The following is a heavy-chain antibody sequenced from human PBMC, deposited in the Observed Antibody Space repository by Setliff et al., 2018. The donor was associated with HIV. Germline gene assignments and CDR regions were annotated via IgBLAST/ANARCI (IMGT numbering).Heavy chain of an antibody. J-gene: IGHJ4*02. CDR1: GGSFSGYY. CDR2: IPYSGST. V-gene: IGHV4-34*01. D-gene: IGHD3-10*01. Sequence: SSETLSLTCAVYGGSFSGYYWSWIRQPPGKGLEWIVSIPYSGSTYYNPSLKSRVSLSVDTSKNQFSLKMSSVTAADTAVYYCARARGPEGYFDSWGQGTLVTVSS. CDR3: ARARGPEGYFDS.